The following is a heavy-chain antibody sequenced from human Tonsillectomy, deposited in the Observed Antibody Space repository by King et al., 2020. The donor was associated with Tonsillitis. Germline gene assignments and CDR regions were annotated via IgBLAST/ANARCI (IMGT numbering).Heavy chain of an antibody. CDR3: TRLDCSSTSCLDY. J-gene: IGHJ4*02. Sequence: VQLVESGGGLVQPGGSLKLSCAASGFTFSGSAMHWVRQAPGKGLEWVARIRSKANSYATAYAASVKGRFTISRDDSKNTAYLQMNSLKTEDTAVYYCTRLDCSSTSCLDYWGQGTLVTVSS. CDR2: IRSKANSYAT. V-gene: IGHV3-73*02. CDR1: GFTFSGSA. D-gene: IGHD2-2*01.